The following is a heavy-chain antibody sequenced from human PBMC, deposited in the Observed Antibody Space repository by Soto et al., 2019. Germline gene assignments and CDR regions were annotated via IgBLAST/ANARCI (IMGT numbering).Heavy chain of an antibody. CDR2: FDPEDGGT. D-gene: IGHD3-10*01. Sequence: ASVKVSCKVSGYTLTELSMHWVRQAPGKGLEWMGGFDPEDGGTIYAQKFQGRVTMTEDTSTDTAYMELSSLRSEDTAVYYCATVVYYYGSGSYGWFDPWGQGTLVTVSS. V-gene: IGHV1-24*01. CDR1: GYTLTELS. CDR3: ATVVYYYGSGSYGWFDP. J-gene: IGHJ5*02.